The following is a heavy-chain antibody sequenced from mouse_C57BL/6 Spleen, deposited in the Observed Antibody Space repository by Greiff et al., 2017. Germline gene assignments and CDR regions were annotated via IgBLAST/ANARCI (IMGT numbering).Heavy chain of an antibody. V-gene: IGHV5-4*01. Sequence: EVHLVESGGGLVKPGGSLKLSCAASGFTFSSYAMSWVRQTPEKRLEWVATISDGGSYTYYPDNVKGRFTLSRDNAKNNLYLQMSHLKSEDTAMYYCAREREYDYDAAWFAYWGQGTLVTVSA. CDR1: GFTFSSYA. D-gene: IGHD2-4*01. CDR3: AREREYDYDAAWFAY. J-gene: IGHJ3*01. CDR2: ISDGGSYT.